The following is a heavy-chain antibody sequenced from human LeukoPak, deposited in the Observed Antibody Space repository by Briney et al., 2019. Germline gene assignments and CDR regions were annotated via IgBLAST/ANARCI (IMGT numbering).Heavy chain of an antibody. CDR3: ARYYYDSSGYYHPFYYYYGMDV. CDR2: INHSGST. CDR1: GGSFSGYY. Sequence: SETLSLTCAVYGGSFSGYYWSWIRQPPGKGLEWIGEINHSGSTNYNPSLKSRVTISVDTSKNQFSLKLSSVTAADTAVYYCARYYYDSSGYYHPFYYYYGMDVWGQGTTVTVSS. J-gene: IGHJ6*02. D-gene: IGHD3-22*01. V-gene: IGHV4-34*01.